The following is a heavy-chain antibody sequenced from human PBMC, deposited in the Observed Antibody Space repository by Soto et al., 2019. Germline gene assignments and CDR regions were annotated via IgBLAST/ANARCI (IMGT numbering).Heavy chain of an antibody. J-gene: IGHJ5*02. CDR3: ARDRGSSWMYKWFDP. Sequence: SETLSLTCTVSGDSINSADYYWSWIRQPPGRGLEWIGHIYYSGSTYCTPSLKSRVTISIDTSKNQFSLKMTSVTAADTAVYYCARDRGSSWMYKWFDPWGQGTQVTVSS. D-gene: IGHD6-13*01. CDR2: IYYSGST. CDR1: GDSINSADYY. V-gene: IGHV4-30-4*01.